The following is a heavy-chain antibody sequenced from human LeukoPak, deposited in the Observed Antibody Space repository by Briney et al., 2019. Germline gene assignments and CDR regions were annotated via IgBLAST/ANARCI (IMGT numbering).Heavy chain of an antibody. Sequence: SETLSLTCTVSGGSISSYYWSWIRQPPGKGLEWIGYIYYSGSTNYNPSLKSRVTISVDTSKNQFSLKLSSVTAADTAVYYCARMPYTQNWFDPWGQGTLVTVSS. CDR1: GGSISSYY. D-gene: IGHD1-14*01. V-gene: IGHV4-59*01. J-gene: IGHJ5*02. CDR3: ARMPYTQNWFDP. CDR2: IYYSGST.